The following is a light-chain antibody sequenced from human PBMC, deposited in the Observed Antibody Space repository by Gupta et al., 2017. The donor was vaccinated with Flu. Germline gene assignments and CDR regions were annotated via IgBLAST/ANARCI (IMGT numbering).Light chain of an antibody. CDR2: SDV. V-gene: IGLV1-47*02. CDR3: AACDYTLRGPV. CDR1: SSNIGFNH. Sequence: QSALTQPPSTSGTPGQRVTISCSGGSSNIGFNHVYWYQQFPGTAPKLLIYSDVQRPSGVPDRFSGSKSGTSGALAISGLRPEEEADYYCAACDYTLRGPVFGGGTKVTVL. J-gene: IGLJ3*02.